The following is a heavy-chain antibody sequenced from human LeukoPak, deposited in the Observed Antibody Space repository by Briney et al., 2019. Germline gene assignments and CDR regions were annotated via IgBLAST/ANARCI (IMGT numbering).Heavy chain of an antibody. V-gene: IGHV1-18*01. CDR3: ARDTTVGYNWFDP. Sequence: VASVKVSFKASGYTFTSYGISWVRQAPGQGLEWMGWISAYNGNTNYAQKLQGRVTMTTDTSTSTAYMELRSLRSDDTAVYYCARDTTVGYNWFDPWGQGTLVTVSS. CDR1: GYTFTSYG. CDR2: ISAYNGNT. D-gene: IGHD4-23*01. J-gene: IGHJ5*02.